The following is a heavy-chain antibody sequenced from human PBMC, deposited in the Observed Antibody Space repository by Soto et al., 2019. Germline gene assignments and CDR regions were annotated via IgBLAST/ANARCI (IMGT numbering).Heavy chain of an antibody. CDR2: ITSGRSYI. CDR3: AREGTATVTTDFDC. J-gene: IGHJ4*02. CDR1: GFTLSSYT. V-gene: IGHV3-21*01. Sequence: EVQLVESGGGLVNPGGSLRLSCAASGFTLSSYTMNWVRQAPGKGLEWVSSITSGRSYIYYADSVRGRFTISRDNAKNSQYLQMNSLRADDTAVYYCAREGTATVTTDFDCWGQGTLVTVSS. D-gene: IGHD4-17*01.